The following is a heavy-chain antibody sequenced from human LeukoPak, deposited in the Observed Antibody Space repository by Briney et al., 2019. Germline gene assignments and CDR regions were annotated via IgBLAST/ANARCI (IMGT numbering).Heavy chain of an antibody. V-gene: IGHV3-23*01. CDR1: GFTFSSYA. Sequence: GGSLRLSCAASGFTFSSYAMSWVRQAPGKGLEWVSAISGSGGSTYYADSVKGRFTISRDNSKNTLYLQMNSLRAEDTAVYYCAKLSGYGDYPYYFDYWGQGTLVTVSS. CDR3: AKLSGYGDYPYYFDY. D-gene: IGHD4-17*01. J-gene: IGHJ4*02. CDR2: ISGSGGST.